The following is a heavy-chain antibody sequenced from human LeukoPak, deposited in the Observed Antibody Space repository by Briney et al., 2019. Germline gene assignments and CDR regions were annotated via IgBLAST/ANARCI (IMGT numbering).Heavy chain of an antibody. J-gene: IGHJ4*02. CDR1: GFTFSSYW. CDR2: ISTSSSYI. Sequence: GGSLRLSCAASGFTFSSYWMNWVRQAPGKELEWVSSISTSSSYIHYADSVKGRFTISRDNAKNSLYLQMNSLRAEDTAVYYCARGTLNIPGEHGAFDYWGQGTLVTVSS. D-gene: IGHD1-14*01. CDR3: ARGTLNIPGEHGAFDY. V-gene: IGHV3-21*01.